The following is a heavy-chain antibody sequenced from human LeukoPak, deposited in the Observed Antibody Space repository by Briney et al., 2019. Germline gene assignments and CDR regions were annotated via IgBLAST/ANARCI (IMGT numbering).Heavy chain of an antibody. CDR2: ISSCGSTI. D-gene: IGHD6-19*01. CDR1: GFTFSSYE. CDR3: ARAGQWLAQHYFDY. V-gene: IGHV3-48*03. Sequence: GGSLRLSCAASGFTFSSYEMNWVRQAPGKGLEWVSYISSCGSTIYYADSVKGRFTISRDNVKNSLYLQMNSLRAEDTAVYYCARAGQWLAQHYFDYWGQGTLVTSPQ. J-gene: IGHJ4*02.